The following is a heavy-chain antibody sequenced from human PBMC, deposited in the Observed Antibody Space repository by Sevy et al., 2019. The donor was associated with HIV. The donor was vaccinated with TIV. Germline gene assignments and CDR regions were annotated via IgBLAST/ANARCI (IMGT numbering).Heavy chain of an antibody. CDR3: AQRRGRQLGLFDP. CDR2: ISGSGGST. Sequence: GGSLRLSCAASGFTFSSYAMSWVRQAPGKGLEWVSAISGSGGSTYYADSVKGRFTIARDNSKNTLYLQMNSLRAEDRDEYYGAQRRGRQLGLFDPWGQGTLVTVSS. J-gene: IGHJ5*02. D-gene: IGHD6-13*01. CDR1: GFTFSSYA. V-gene: IGHV3-23*01.